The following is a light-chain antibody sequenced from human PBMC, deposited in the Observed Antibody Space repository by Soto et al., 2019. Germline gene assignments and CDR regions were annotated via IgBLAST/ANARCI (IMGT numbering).Light chain of an antibody. CDR2: EVS. Sequence: QSVLTQPASVSGSPGQSITISCTGTSSDVGGYTYVSWYQQHPGKAPRLMIYEVSYRPSGVSDRFSGSKSGNTASLTISGLQAEDEADYYCSSYASSGTIVFGTGTKVTVL. CDR3: SSYASSGTIV. V-gene: IGLV2-14*01. CDR1: SSDVGGYTY. J-gene: IGLJ1*01.